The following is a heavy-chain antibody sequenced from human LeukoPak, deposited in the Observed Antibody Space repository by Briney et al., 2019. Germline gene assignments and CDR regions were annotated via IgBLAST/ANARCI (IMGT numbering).Heavy chain of an antibody. J-gene: IGHJ4*02. Sequence: GGSLRLSCAASGFTFRSHAMHWVRQAPGKGLEWVAVISYDGSNKYYADSVKGRFTISRDNSKNTLYLQMNSLRAEDTAAYYCARDSLYCSSTSCPIGYWGQGTLVTVSS. D-gene: IGHD2-2*01. V-gene: IGHV3-30*04. CDR3: ARDSLYCSSTSCPIGY. CDR1: GFTFRSHA. CDR2: ISYDGSNK.